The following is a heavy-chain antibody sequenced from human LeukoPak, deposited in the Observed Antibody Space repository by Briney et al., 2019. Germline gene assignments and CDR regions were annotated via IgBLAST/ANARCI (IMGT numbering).Heavy chain of an antibody. D-gene: IGHD3-10*01. CDR1: GFTFSSYG. CDR3: AKDDWFGKFFY. Sequence: GGSLRLSCAASGFTFSSYGMSWVRQAPGKGLEWVSGISGSGDTLYYADSVKGRFTISRDNSKNTLYLQINSLRAEDTAVYYCAKDDWFGKFFYWGQGTLVTVSS. V-gene: IGHV3-23*01. CDR2: ISGSGDTL. J-gene: IGHJ4*02.